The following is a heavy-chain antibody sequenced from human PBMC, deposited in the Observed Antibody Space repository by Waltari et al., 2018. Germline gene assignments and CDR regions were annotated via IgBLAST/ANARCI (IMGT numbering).Heavy chain of an antibody. J-gene: IGHJ4*02. CDR3: ARDRGRGLYLDT. D-gene: IGHD1-1*01. CDR2: VRGDGKT. Sequence: QLQLQESGPGLVKPSGTLSPICAVSGDSMSTRDYWSWVRQPPGKGLEWIGQVRGDGKTNYNPSFASRVTMSLDTSTYHFALKLTSATAADTALYYCARDRGRGLYLDTWGQGTLVTVSP. V-gene: IGHV4-4*02. CDR1: GDSMSTRDY.